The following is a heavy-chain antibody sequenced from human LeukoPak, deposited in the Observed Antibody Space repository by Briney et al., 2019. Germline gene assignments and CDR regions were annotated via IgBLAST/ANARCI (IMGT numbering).Heavy chain of an antibody. CDR3: ASSTTVVTPLDY. D-gene: IGHD4-23*01. V-gene: IGHV1-2*02. Sequence: ASVKVSCKAAGYTLTGYYMHWVRQAPGQGLEWMGWINPNSGGTSYAQKFQGRVTMTRDTSISAAYMELSRLRSDDTAVYYCASSTTVVTPLDYWGQGTLVTVSS. CDR2: INPNSGGT. CDR1: GYTLTGYY. J-gene: IGHJ4*02.